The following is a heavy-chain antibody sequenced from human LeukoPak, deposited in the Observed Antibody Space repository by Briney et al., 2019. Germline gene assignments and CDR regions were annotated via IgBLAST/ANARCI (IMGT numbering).Heavy chain of an antibody. CDR3: VSRSDPLTSYSFDY. D-gene: IGHD3-9*01. CDR2: IHSDGNT. Sequence: GGSLRLSCAASVFNVITKSMSWVRQALGKGLEWVSIIHSDGNTCYADSVKGRFTISRDTSKNTVSLQMNSLGAEDAAVYYCVSRSDPLTSYSFDYWGQGTLVTVSS. V-gene: IGHV3-53*01. J-gene: IGHJ4*02. CDR1: VFNVITKS.